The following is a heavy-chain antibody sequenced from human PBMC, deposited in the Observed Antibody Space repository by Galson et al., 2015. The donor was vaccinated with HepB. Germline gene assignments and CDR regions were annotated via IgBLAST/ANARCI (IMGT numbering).Heavy chain of an antibody. Sequence: SETLSLTCTVSGGSISSYYWSWIRQPAGKGLEWIGRIYTSGSTNYNPSLKSRVTMSVDTSKNQFSLKLSSVTAADTAVYYCARDSRPEYYYDSSGYYSLYYFDYWGQGTLVTVSS. J-gene: IGHJ4*02. CDR2: IYTSGST. V-gene: IGHV4-4*07. CDR3: ARDSRPEYYYDSSGYYSLYYFDY. D-gene: IGHD3-22*01. CDR1: GGSISSYY.